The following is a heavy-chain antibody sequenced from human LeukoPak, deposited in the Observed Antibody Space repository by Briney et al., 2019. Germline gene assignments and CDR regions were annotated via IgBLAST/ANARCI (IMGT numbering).Heavy chain of an antibody. V-gene: IGHV1-2*02. CDR2: INPNSGGT. CDR3: ARSPPLAVAGTKALFDP. CDR1: GYTFTGYY. J-gene: IGHJ5*02. Sequence: VASVKVSCKASGYTFTGYYMHWVRQAPGQGLEWMGWINPNSGGTNYAQKLQGRVTMTTDTSTSTAYMELRSLRSDDTAVYYCARSPPLAVAGTKALFDPWGQGTLVTVSS. D-gene: IGHD6-19*01.